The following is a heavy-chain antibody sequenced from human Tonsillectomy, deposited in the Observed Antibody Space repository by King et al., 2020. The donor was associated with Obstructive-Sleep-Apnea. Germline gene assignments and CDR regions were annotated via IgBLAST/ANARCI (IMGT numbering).Heavy chain of an antibody. D-gene: IGHD5-24*01. CDR1: GGSFSGYY. V-gene: IGHV4-34*01. J-gene: IGHJ4*02. Sequence: VQLQQWGAGLLKPSETLSLTCAVYGGSFSGYYWSWIRQPPGKGLEWIGEINHSRSTNYNPSLKSRVTISVDTSKNQFSLKLSSVTAADTAVYYCARARETKFDYWGQGTLVTVSS. CDR3: ARARETKFDY. CDR2: INHSRST.